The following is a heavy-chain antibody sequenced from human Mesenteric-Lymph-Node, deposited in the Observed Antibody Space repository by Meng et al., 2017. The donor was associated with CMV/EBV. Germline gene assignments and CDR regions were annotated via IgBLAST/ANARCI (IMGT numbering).Heavy chain of an antibody. V-gene: IGHV3-30*04. D-gene: IGHD2-2*02. CDR2: ISYDGSNK. CDR3: ARGIRVRCSSTSCYMYGNWFDP. Sequence: GESLKISCAASGFTFSSYAMHWVRQAPGKGLEWVAVISYDGSNKYYADSVKGRFTISRDNSKNTLYLQMNSLRAEDTAVYYCARGIRVRCSSTSCYMYGNWFDPWGQGTPVTVSS. J-gene: IGHJ5*02. CDR1: GFTFSSYA.